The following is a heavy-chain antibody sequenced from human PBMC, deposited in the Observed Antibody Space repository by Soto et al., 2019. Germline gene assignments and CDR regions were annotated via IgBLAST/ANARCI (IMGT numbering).Heavy chain of an antibody. CDR1: GGSISSSSYY. D-gene: IGHD3-22*01. Sequence: PSETLSLTCTVSGGSISSSSYYWGWIRQPPGKGLEWIGSIYYSGSTYYNPSLKSRVTISVDTFKNQFSLKLSSVTAADTAVYYCARRTIHPASSYYDSSGHLDYWGQGTLVTVSS. CDR3: ARRTIHPASSYYDSSGHLDY. V-gene: IGHV4-39*01. CDR2: IYYSGST. J-gene: IGHJ4*02.